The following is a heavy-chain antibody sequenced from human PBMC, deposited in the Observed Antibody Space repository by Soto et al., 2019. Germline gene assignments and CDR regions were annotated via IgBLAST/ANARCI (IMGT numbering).Heavy chain of an antibody. J-gene: IGHJ6*02. CDR3: ARYLVIRYYGMDV. Sequence: QVQLQQWGAGLLKPSETLSLTCAVYGGSFSGYYWSWIRQPPGKGLEWIGEINHSGSTNYNPSLKSRVTISVDTSKNQFSLKLSSVTAADTAVYYYARYLVIRYYGMDVWGQGTTVTVSS. CDR1: GGSFSGYY. V-gene: IGHV4-34*01. D-gene: IGHD3-22*01. CDR2: INHSGST.